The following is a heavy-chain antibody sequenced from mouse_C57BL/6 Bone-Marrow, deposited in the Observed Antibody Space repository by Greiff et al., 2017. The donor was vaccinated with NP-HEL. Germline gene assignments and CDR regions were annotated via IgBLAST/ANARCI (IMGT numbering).Heavy chain of an antibody. V-gene: IGHV5-12*01. CDR2: ISNGGGST. CDR3: ARPLNWDWFAY. Sequence: VQRVESGGGLVQPGGSLKLSCAASGFTFSDYYMYWVRQTPEKRLEWVAYISNGGGSTYYPDTVKGRFTISRDNAKNTLYLQMSRLKSEDTAMYYCARPLNWDWFAYWGQGTLVTVSA. CDR1: GFTFSDYY. D-gene: IGHD4-1*01. J-gene: IGHJ3*01.